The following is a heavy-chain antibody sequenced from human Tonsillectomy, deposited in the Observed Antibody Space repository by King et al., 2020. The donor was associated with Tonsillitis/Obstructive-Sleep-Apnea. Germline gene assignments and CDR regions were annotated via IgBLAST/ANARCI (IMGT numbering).Heavy chain of an antibody. D-gene: IGHD3-22*01. Sequence: VQLQQWGAGLLKPSETLSLTCAVYGGSFSGYYWSWIRQPPGKGLEWIGEINHSGSTNYNPSLKSRVTISVDTSKNQFPLKLSSVTAADTAVYYCARLPSSAEYYYYYYGIDVWGQGTTVTVSS. V-gene: IGHV4-34*01. CDR3: ARLPSSAEYYYYYYGIDV. CDR1: GGSFSGYY. CDR2: INHSGST. J-gene: IGHJ6*02.